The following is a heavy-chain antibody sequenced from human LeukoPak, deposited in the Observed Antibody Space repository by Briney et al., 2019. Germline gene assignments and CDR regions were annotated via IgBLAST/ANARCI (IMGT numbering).Heavy chain of an antibody. CDR2: INWNGGST. CDR1: GFTFDDHG. CDR3: AIQKADLITMIRGIIAY. D-gene: IGHD3-10*01. J-gene: IGHJ4*02. V-gene: IGHV3-20*04. Sequence: GGSLRLSCAASGFTFDDHGMSWVRQVPGKGLEWVSGINWNGGSTGYADSVKGRFTISRDNAKNSLYLQMNSLRAEDTAVYYCAIQKADLITMIRGIIAYWGQGTLVTVSS.